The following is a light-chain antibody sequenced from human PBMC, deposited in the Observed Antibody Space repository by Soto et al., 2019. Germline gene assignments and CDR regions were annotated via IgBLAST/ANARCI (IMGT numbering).Light chain of an antibody. V-gene: IGKV3-20*01. CDR3: QQYNRSPRT. CDR1: QSGGSY. Sequence: EIVLTQSPGTLSLSPGETATLSCRASQSGGSYLAWYQQKPGQAPRLLIYATSSRAAGIPDRFSSRGSGTDFTLTISTLEPEDFAVYYCQQYNRSPRTFGQGTKLEIK. J-gene: IGKJ2*01. CDR2: ATS.